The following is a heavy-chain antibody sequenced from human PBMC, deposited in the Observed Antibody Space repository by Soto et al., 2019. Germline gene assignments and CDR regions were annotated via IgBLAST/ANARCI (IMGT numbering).Heavy chain of an antibody. J-gene: IGHJ4*02. CDR2: IKSKTDGGTT. CDR1: GFTFSNAW. CDR3: TTNDRFPTVVKGKLKVFDY. D-gene: IGHD4-17*01. Sequence: GGSLRLSCAASGFTFSNAWMNWVRQAPGKGLEWVGRIKSKTDGGTTDYAAPVKGRFTISRDDSKNTLYLQMNSLKTEDTAVYYCTTNDRFPTVVKGKLKVFDYWGQGTLVTVSS. V-gene: IGHV3-15*07.